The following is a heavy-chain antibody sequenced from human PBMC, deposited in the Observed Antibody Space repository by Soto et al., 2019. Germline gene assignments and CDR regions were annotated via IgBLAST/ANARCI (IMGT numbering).Heavy chain of an antibody. CDR2: INTSGGST. J-gene: IGHJ5*02. CDR3: AKFYGGKSAHTYTIDP. D-gene: IGHD2-15*01. CDR1: GFTFNTYA. V-gene: IGHV3-23*01. Sequence: EVQLLESGGDLVQPGGSLRLSCAASGFTFNTYAMSWVRQAPGKGLEWVSTINTSGGSTYYADSVKGRFTISRDNSKNTLYLQMNSLRPEDTAVYYCAKFYGGKSAHTYTIDPWGQGTLVTVSS.